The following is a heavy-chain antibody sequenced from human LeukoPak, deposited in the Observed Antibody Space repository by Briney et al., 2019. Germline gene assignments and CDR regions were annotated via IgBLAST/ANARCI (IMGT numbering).Heavy chain of an antibody. D-gene: IGHD1-26*01. CDR2: IYASGSA. V-gene: IGHV4-31*03. CDR3: AKAIGRVVISYYYMDV. CDR1: AGSIDNGGYY. J-gene: IGHJ6*03. Sequence: SSETLSLTCTVSAGSIDNGGYYWTWIRQPPGRGLEYIGYIYASGSAYYNPSLKSRLTLSVDGAKNQFSLNLTSVTAADTAVYYCAKAIGRVVISYYYMDVWGKGTAVTVSS.